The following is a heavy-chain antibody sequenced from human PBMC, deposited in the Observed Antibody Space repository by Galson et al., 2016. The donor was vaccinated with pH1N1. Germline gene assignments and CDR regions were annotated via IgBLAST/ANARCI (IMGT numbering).Heavy chain of an antibody. J-gene: IGHJ3*02. Sequence: SLRLSCAASGFTFSSYGMHWVRQPPGKGLEWVAGISYYGGQEYFADFVEGRFTISRDNSKNTLDLQMNSLRVEDTALYYCAKELRYFEIGGTRAFDMWGLGTMVTVSS. CDR3: AKELRYFEIGGTRAFDM. D-gene: IGHD3-9*01. CDR1: GFTFSSYG. CDR2: ISYYGGQE. V-gene: IGHV3-30*18.